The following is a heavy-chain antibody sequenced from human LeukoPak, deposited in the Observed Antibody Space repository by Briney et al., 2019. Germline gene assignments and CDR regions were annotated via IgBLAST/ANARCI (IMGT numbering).Heavy chain of an antibody. D-gene: IGHD3-22*01. CDR1: GYTFTSYG. CDR2: IIPIFGTA. Sequence: SVKVSCKASGYTFTSYGISWVRQAPGQGLEWMGGIIPIFGTANCAQKFQGRVTITADESTSTAYMELSSLRSEDTAVYYCARGRFSYYYDSSGYLYAFDIWGQGTMVTVSS. J-gene: IGHJ3*02. CDR3: ARGRFSYYYDSSGYLYAFDI. V-gene: IGHV1-69*13.